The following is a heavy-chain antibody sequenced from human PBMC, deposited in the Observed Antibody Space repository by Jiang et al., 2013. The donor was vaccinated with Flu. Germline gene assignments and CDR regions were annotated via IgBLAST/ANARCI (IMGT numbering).Heavy chain of an antibody. D-gene: IGHD2-15*01. CDR3: AHSQRERSCSGGSCYYFDY. V-gene: IGHV2-5*02. CDR2: IYWDDHK. J-gene: IGHJ4*02. CDR1: GFSLSSSGVG. Sequence: KPTQTLTPTCTFSGFSLSSSGVGVGWIRQPPGKALEWLALIYWDDHKRYSPSLKSRLTITKDTSKNQVVLTMTNMDPVDTATYYCAHSQRERSCSGGSCYYFDYWGQGTLVTVSS.